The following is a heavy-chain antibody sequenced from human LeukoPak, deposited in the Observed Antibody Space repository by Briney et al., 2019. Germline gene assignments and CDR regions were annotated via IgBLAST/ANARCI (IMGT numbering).Heavy chain of an antibody. CDR1: GGSFSGYY. V-gene: IGHV4-34*01. CDR3: ARRLDI. Sequence: SETLSLTCAVYGGSFSGYYWSWIRQPPGKGLEWVGEINHSGSTNYNPSLKSRVTISVDTSKHQFSLKLSSVTAADTAVYFCARRLDIWGRGTLVTVSS. J-gene: IGHJ2*01. CDR2: INHSGST.